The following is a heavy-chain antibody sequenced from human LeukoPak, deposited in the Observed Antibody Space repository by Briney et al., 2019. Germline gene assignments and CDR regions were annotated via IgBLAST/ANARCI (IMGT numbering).Heavy chain of an antibody. J-gene: IGHJ4*01. CDR1: GFTSSNYG. V-gene: IGHV3-48*02. Sequence: GGSLTLSCAASGFTSSNYGMKWVRQAPGKGLEWISYFSTSGAIYYADSVKGRFTISRDNAKNSLYLQMNSLRDEDTAVYYCARHVSDSNSWSFDYWGQGTLVTVST. D-gene: IGHD2-2*01. CDR2: FSTSGAI. CDR3: ARHVSDSNSWSFDY.